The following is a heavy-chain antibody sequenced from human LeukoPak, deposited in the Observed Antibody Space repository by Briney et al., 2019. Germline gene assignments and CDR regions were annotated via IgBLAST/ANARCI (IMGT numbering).Heavy chain of an antibody. V-gene: IGHV1-2*06. D-gene: IGHD6-19*01. CDR1: GYTFTGYY. J-gene: IGHJ4*02. Sequence: ASVKVSCKASGYTFTGYYMHWVRQAPGQGLEWMGRINPNSGGTNYAQKFQGRVTMTRDTSTSTAYMELSRLRSDDPAVAYCAVWDFSRGWDFLDLRGRGTLVSLS. CDR2: INPNSGGT. CDR3: AVWDFSRGWDFLDL.